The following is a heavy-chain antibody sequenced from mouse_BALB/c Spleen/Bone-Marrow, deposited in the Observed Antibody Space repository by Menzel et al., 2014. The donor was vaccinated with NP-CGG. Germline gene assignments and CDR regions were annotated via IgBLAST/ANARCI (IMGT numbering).Heavy chain of an antibody. CDR1: GYLFTSYY. CDR3: ARSYDGYPYAMNY. CDR2: FDPFNGGT. D-gene: IGHD2-3*01. J-gene: IGHJ4*01. Sequence: VQLQQSGPELMKPGASVKISCKASGYLFTSYYMHWVKQSHGESLEWIGYFDPFNGGTSYNRKFKGKATLTVDKSSSTAYMHLSSLTSEDSAVYFCARSYDGYPYAMNYWGQGTSVTVSS. V-gene: IGHV1S135*01.